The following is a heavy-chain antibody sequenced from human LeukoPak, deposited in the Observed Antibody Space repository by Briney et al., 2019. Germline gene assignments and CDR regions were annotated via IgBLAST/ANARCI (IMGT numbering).Heavy chain of an antibody. Sequence: PGGSLRLSCAASGFTVSSNYMSWVRQPPGKGLEWIGNIYYSGSAYYNASLQSRVTISIDMSKNEFSLRLNSVTAADTAMYYCAKSGGYGLIDYWGQGTLVTVSS. CDR3: AKSGGYGLIDY. CDR1: GFTVSSNY. V-gene: IGHV4-59*04. CDR2: IYYSGSA. J-gene: IGHJ4*02. D-gene: IGHD1-26*01.